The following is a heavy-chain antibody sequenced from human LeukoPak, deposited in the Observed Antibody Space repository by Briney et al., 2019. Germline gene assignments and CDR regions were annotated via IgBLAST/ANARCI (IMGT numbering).Heavy chain of an antibody. J-gene: IGHJ5*02. D-gene: IGHD6-13*01. CDR1: GGSISSSNW. V-gene: IGHV4-4*02. CDR2: IYHSGST. Sequence: SETLSHTCAVSGGSISSSNWWSWVRQPPGKGLEWIGEIYHSGSTNYNPSLKSRVTISVDKSKNQFSLKLSSVTAADTAVYYCAREYSSSWYEYNWFDPWGQGTLVTVSS. CDR3: AREYSSSWYEYNWFDP.